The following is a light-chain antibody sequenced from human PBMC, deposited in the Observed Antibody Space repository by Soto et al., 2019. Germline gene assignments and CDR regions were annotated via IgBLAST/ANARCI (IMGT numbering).Light chain of an antibody. CDR2: GAS. J-gene: IGKJ1*01. CDR1: QSVSSNY. V-gene: IGKV3-20*01. Sequence: EIVLTQSPGTLSLSPGERATLSCRASQSVSSNYLAGYQQKPGQTPRLLIYGASSRATGIPDRFSGSGSGTAFTLTISRLAPEDFAVFYCQQYGSSPWTFGQGTKVEIK. CDR3: QQYGSSPWT.